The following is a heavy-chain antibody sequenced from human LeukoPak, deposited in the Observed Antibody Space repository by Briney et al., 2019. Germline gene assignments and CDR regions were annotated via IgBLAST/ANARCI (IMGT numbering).Heavy chain of an antibody. V-gene: IGHV4-34*12. J-gene: IGHJ6*02. CDR2: IFYSGIT. CDR3: ARLYGSGYHYYGMDA. CDR1: GGSFSGYY. Sequence: PSETLSLTCAVYGGSFSGYYWGWIRQPPGKGLEWIGRIFYSGITYYNPSLKSRVTMSVDTSKNQFSLKMSSVTAEDTAIYFCARLYGSGYHYYGMDAWGQGTTVTVSS. D-gene: IGHD3-3*01.